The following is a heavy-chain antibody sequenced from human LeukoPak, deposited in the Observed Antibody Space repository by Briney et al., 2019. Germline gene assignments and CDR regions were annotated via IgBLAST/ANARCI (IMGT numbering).Heavy chain of an antibody. V-gene: IGHV1-2*02. CDR1: GYTFTGYY. CDR3: ARDVRNYYGSGSYYRFDY. D-gene: IGHD3-10*01. Sequence: GASVKVSCKASGYTFTGYYMHWVRQAPGQGLEWMGWINPNSGGTNYAQKFQGRVTMTRDTSISTAYMELSRLRSEDTAVYYCARDVRNYYGSGSYYRFDYWGQGTLVTVSS. J-gene: IGHJ4*02. CDR2: INPNSGGT.